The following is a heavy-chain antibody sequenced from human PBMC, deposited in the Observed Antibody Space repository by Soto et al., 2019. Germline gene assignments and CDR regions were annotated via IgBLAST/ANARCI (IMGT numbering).Heavy chain of an antibody. CDR2: ISYDGSNK. J-gene: IGHJ4*02. CDR1: GFTFSSYA. V-gene: IGHV3-30-3*01. D-gene: IGHD6-6*01. CDR3: ASSTPSIAARPSYYFDY. Sequence: GGSLRLSCAASGFTFSSYAMHWVRQAPGKGLGWVAVISYDGSNKYYADSVKGRFTISRDNSKNTLYLQMNSLRAEDTAVYYCASSTPSIAARPSYYFDYWGQGTLVTVSS.